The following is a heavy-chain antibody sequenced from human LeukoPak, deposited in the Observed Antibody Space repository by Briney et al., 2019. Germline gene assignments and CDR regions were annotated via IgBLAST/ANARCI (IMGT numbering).Heavy chain of an antibody. CDR1: GGSISSYY. V-gene: IGHV4-59*01. D-gene: IGHD3-22*01. CDR2: IYYSGSA. J-gene: IGHJ4*02. Sequence: PSGTLSLTCTVSGGSISSYYWSWIRQPPGKGLEWIGYIYYSGSANYNPSIKSRVTISVDTSKNQFSLRLSSVTAADTAVYYSARGRYDSSFPFDYWGQGTLVTVSS. CDR3: ARGRYDSSFPFDY.